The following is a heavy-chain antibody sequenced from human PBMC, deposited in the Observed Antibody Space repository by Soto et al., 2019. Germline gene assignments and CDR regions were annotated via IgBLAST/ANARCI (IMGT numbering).Heavy chain of an antibody. Sequence: QVQLVQSGAEVKKPGASVKVSCKPSGYPFTSYHVNWVRQAPGHGLEGMGWMKPERGSTDYALKFQGRLTMTRNTSMSTAYLELRSLTSEDTAIYYCARGRFISKGSDSGWYIAHWGQGTQVIVSS. V-gene: IGHV1-8*01. CDR2: MKPERGST. D-gene: IGHD6-19*01. CDR3: ARGRFISKGSDSGWYIAH. J-gene: IGHJ5*02. CDR1: GYPFTSYH.